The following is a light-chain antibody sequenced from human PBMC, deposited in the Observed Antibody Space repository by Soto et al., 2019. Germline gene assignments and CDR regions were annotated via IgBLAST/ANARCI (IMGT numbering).Light chain of an antibody. Sequence: QSALTQRRSVSGSPGQSVTISCTGTSGDVGGYNYVSWYQQHPGRAPKLMIYDVSKRPSGVPDRFSGSKSGNTASLTISGLQAEDEADYYCCSYAGSYTSWVFGAGTKLTVL. V-gene: IGLV2-11*01. CDR2: DVS. J-gene: IGLJ3*02. CDR3: CSYAGSYTSWV. CDR1: SGDVGGYNY.